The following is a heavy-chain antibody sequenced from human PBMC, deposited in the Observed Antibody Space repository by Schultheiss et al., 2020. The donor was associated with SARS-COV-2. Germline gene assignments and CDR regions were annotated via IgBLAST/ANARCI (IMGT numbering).Heavy chain of an antibody. CDR2: IKSKTDGGTT. D-gene: IGHD2-15*01. CDR3: AREGIVVVVAAYLLDY. V-gene: IGHV3-15*01. J-gene: IGHJ4*02. CDR1: GFTVSSNY. Sequence: GGSLRLSCAASGFTVSSNYMSWVRQAPGKGLEWVGRIKSKTDGGTTDYAAPVKGRFTISRDNSKNTLFLQINSLRAEDTAVYYCAREGIVVVVAAYLLDYWGQGTLVTVSS.